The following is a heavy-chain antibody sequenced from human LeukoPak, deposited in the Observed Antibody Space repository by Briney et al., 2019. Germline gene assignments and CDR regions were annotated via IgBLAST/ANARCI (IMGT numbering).Heavy chain of an antibody. D-gene: IGHD6-19*01. V-gene: IGHV3-30*02. J-gene: IGHJ4*02. Sequence: GGSLRHSCAASGFTLSSYGMHWVRQAPGKGREWVAFIRYDGSNKYYADSVKGRFTISRDNSKNMLYLQMNSPRAAHTAVYYSAQAPRQWLYAFIDYWGQGTLVTVSS. CDR3: AQAPRQWLYAFIDY. CDR2: IRYDGSNK. CDR1: GFTLSSYG.